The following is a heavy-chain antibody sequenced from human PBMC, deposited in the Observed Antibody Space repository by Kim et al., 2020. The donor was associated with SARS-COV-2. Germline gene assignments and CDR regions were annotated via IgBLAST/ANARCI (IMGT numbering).Heavy chain of an antibody. D-gene: IGHD3-10*01. CDR2: ISGSGANT. J-gene: IGHJ4*02. Sequence: GGSLRLSCAASGFTFSNYAMSWVRQAPGKGLEWVSVISGSGANTYYADSVKGRFTISRDNSKYTLYVQMNSLRAEDTAVYYCVKDRREGYYLGDHWGQGTLVTVSS. CDR3: VKDRREGYYLGDH. CDR1: GFTFSNYA. V-gene: IGHV3-23*01.